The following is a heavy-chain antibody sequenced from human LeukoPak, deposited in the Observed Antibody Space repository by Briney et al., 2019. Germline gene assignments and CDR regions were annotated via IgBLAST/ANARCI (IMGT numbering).Heavy chain of an antibody. Sequence: PSETLSLTCTVSGGSFSSHYWSWIRQPAGKGLEWIGHIFASGSTKYNPSLQCRVTMSVDTSKNQFSLKLSSVTAADTAVYYCARTYSSVSTTYYFDYWGQGTLVTVSS. CDR2: IFASGST. D-gene: IGHD6-19*01. CDR3: ARTYSSVSTTYYFDY. V-gene: IGHV4-4*07. CDR1: GGSFSSHY. J-gene: IGHJ4*02.